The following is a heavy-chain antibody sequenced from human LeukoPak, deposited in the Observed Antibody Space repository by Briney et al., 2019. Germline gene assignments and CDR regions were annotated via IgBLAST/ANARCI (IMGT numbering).Heavy chain of an antibody. Sequence: SETLSLTCNVPGGSISSSSYYWGWIRQPPGKGLEWIGSMYYGGSTYYNPSLKSRVTISVDTSKNQFSLKLSSVTAADPAVYYCARRGPSGRSLDYWGQGTLVTVSS. CDR3: ARRGPSGRSLDY. J-gene: IGHJ4*02. V-gene: IGHV4-39*01. CDR2: MYYGGST. D-gene: IGHD1-26*01. CDR1: GGSISSSSYY.